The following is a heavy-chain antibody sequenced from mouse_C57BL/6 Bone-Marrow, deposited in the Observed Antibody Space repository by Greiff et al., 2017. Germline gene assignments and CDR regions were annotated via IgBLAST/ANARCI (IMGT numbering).Heavy chain of an antibody. CDR1: GYNIKDDY. CDR2: IDPENGDT. Sequence: VQLKESGAELVRPGASVKLSCTASGYNIKDDYMHWVKQRPEQGLEWIGWIDPENGDTEYASKFQGKATITADTSSNTAYLQLSSLTSEDTAVXYCTTTPYFDYWGQGTTLTVSS. CDR3: TTTPYFDY. J-gene: IGHJ2*01. V-gene: IGHV14-4*01.